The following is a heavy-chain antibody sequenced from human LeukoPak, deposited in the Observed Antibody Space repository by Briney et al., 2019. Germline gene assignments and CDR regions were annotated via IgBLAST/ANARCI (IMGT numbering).Heavy chain of an antibody. V-gene: IGHV3-30-3*01. Sequence: GGSLRLSCAASGFTFSSYAMHWVRQAPGKGLEWVAVISYDGSNKYYADFVKGRFTISRDNSKNTLYLQMNSLRAEDTAVYYCARSYDSSGQGAAFDYWGQGTLVTVSS. CDR3: ARSYDSSGQGAAFDY. CDR1: GFTFSSYA. CDR2: ISYDGSNK. J-gene: IGHJ4*02. D-gene: IGHD3-22*01.